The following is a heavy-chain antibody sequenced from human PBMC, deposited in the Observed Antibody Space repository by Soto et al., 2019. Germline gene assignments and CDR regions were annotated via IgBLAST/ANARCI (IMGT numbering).Heavy chain of an antibody. V-gene: IGHV4-61*08. CDR2: IYYIGST. CDR1: GAAVSGGGQY. CDR3: ARTGYSSGFYYFDH. J-gene: IGHJ4*02. D-gene: IGHD6-19*01. Sequence: AETLSLTCSVSGAAVSGGGQYWNWVRQLPGKGLEWIGYIYYIGSTNYNPSLKSRVTISVDTSKNQFSLKLSSVTAADTAVYYCARTGYSSGFYYFDHWGQGTLVTVSS.